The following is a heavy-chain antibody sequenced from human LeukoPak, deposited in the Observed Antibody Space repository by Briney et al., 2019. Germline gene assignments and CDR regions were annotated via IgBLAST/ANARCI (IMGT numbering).Heavy chain of an antibody. CDR3: AKDYYDGSGYYSAFDI. J-gene: IGHJ3*02. D-gene: IGHD3-22*01. CDR1: GFTFSSYG. CDR2: ISYYGSNK. Sequence: PGRSLRLSCAASGFTFSSYGMHWVRQAPGKGLEWVAVISYYGSNKYYADSVKGRFTISRDNSKNTLYLQMNSLRAEDTAVYYCAKDYYDGSGYYSAFDIWGQGTMVTVSS. V-gene: IGHV3-30*18.